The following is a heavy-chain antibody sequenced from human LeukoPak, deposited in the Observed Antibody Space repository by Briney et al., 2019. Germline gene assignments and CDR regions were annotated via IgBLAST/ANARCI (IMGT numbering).Heavy chain of an antibody. CDR2: VYYDGNT. Sequence: SETLSLTRSVSGGSINRSSYYWGWIRQAPGKGLEWIGSVYYDGNTYYNPNPSLKSRATVSMDTSRNQFSLKLRSVTAADTAVYYCTKDSGHHRTDCWGQGTLVTVSS. J-gene: IGHJ4*02. D-gene: IGHD1-26*01. CDR3: TKDSGHHRTDC. CDR1: GGSINRSSYY. V-gene: IGHV4-39*02.